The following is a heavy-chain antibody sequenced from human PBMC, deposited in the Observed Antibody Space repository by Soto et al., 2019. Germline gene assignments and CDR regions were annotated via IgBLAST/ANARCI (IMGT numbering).Heavy chain of an antibody. CDR2: IKEDGTRQ. D-gene: IGHD2-21*01. J-gene: IGHJ4*02. CDR1: GFTFSTYW. V-gene: IGHV3-7*03. CDR3: VSLVSTVN. Sequence: HLVESGGGLVKPGGSLRLSCAASGFTFSTYWMTWVRQAPGKGLEWVATIKEDGTRQHYVDSVKGRFTISRDNAKNSMYLHMNNLRTEDTALYYCVSLVSTVNWGQGTLVTVSS.